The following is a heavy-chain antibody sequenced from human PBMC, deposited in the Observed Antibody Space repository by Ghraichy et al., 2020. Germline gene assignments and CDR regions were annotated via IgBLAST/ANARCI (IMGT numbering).Heavy chain of an antibody. CDR1: GYSFSSGYW. CDR3: ARYSSSPGAHYFDS. D-gene: IGHD6-13*01. J-gene: IGHJ4*02. Sequence: QTLSLTCGVSGYSFSSGYWWGWIRQPPGKGLEWVGYIFYSGDTYYNPSLKSRITMSVDTSKNQFSLSLNSVTAVDTVVYYCARYSSSPGAHYFDSWGQGILVTVSS. V-gene: IGHV4-28*01. CDR2: IFYSGDT.